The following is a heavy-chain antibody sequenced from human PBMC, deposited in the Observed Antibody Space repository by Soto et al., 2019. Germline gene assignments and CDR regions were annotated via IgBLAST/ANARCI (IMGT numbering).Heavy chain of an antibody. D-gene: IGHD6-13*01. V-gene: IGHV1-2*02. CDR3: ARDGRPVPPGQQLVGVGWFDP. CDR2: INPNSGVT. Sequence: ASVKVSCKASGYTFTGYFIHWVRQAPGEGLEWVGYINPNSGVTKYAPRFLGRVTITRDTSIRTAYMELSSLRSEDTAVYYCARDGRPVPPGQQLVGVGWFDPWGQGTLVTVSS. CDR1: GYTFTGYF. J-gene: IGHJ5*02.